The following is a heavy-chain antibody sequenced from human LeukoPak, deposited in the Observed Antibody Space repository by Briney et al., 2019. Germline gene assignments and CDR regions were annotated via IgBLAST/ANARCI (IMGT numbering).Heavy chain of an antibody. CDR1: GFTFSSYS. D-gene: IGHD4-17*01. J-gene: IGHJ6*02. CDR3: ARAPGTTLHYGGLDV. V-gene: IGHV3-66*01. CDR2: IYFDSST. Sequence: GGSLRLSCAASGFTFSSYSMNWVRQAPGKGLEWVSVIYFDSSTYYADSVKGRFTISRDDSKNTLFLQMSYLRVEDTAVYYCARAPGTTLHYGGLDVWGQGTTVTVSS.